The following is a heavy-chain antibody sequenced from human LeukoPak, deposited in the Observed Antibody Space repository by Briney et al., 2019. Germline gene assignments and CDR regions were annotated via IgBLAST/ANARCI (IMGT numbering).Heavy chain of an antibody. CDR2: IYYSGST. Sequence: SETLSLTCSVSGGSISSSSYYWGWIRQPPGKGLEWIGSIYYSGSTYSNPSLKSRVTISVDTSKNQFSLKLSSVTAADTAVYYCARWADDYVWGSYRFFDYWGQGTLVTVSS. CDR3: ARWADDYVWGSYRFFDY. D-gene: IGHD3-16*02. CDR1: GGSISSSSYY. J-gene: IGHJ4*02. V-gene: IGHV4-39*07.